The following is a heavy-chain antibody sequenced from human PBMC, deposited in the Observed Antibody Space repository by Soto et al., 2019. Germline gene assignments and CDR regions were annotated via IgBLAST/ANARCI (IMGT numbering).Heavy chain of an antibody. Sequence: SGPTLVNPTQTLTLTCTFSGFSLSTSGMCVSWIRQPPGKALEWLALIDWDDDKYYSTSLKTRLTISKDTSKNQVVLTMTNMDPVDTATYYCPRMRQLGQLYYYYGMDVWGQGTTVTVSS. CDR2: IDWDDDK. V-gene: IGHV2-70*01. CDR3: PRMRQLGQLYYYYGMDV. D-gene: IGHD6-6*01. J-gene: IGHJ6*02. CDR1: GFSLSTSGMC.